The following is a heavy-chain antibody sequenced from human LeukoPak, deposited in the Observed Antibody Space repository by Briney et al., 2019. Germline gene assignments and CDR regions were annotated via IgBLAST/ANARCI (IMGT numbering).Heavy chain of an antibody. J-gene: IGHJ4*02. CDR3: AKGYSSSWYFDY. V-gene: IGHV3-23*01. CDR1: GFTFSSYA. Sequence: PGGSLRLSCAASGFTFSSYAMSWVRQAPGKGLEWVSAISGRGGSTYYADSVKGRFTISRDNSKNTLYLQMNSLRAEDTAVYYCAKGYSSSWYFDYWGQGTLVTVSS. D-gene: IGHD6-13*01. CDR2: ISGRGGST.